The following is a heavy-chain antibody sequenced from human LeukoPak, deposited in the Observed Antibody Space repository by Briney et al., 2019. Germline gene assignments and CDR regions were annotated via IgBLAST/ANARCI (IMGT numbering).Heavy chain of an antibody. CDR1: GFTFSSYA. J-gene: IGHJ4*02. D-gene: IGHD5-18*01. CDR2: ISGSGGST. Sequence: GGSLRLSCAASGFTFSSYAMSWVRQAAGKGLEWVSAISGSGGSTYYADSVKGRFTISRDNSKNTLYLQMNSLRAEDTAVYYCAKGGYSYGYVSNWGQGTLVTVSS. CDR3: AKGGYSYGYVSN. V-gene: IGHV3-23*01.